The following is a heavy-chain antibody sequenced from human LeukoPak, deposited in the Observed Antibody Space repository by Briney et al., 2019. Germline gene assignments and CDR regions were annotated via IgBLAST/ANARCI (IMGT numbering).Heavy chain of an antibody. D-gene: IGHD2-21*02. CDR2: INWNGGST. Sequence: GGSLRLSCAASGFTFDDYGMSWVRQAPGKGLEWVSGINWNGGSTGYADSVKGRFTISRDNSKNTLYLQMNSLRAEDTAVYYCARLPTAIPDAFDIWGQGTMVTVSS. V-gene: IGHV3-20*04. CDR1: GFTFDDYG. CDR3: ARLPTAIPDAFDI. J-gene: IGHJ3*02.